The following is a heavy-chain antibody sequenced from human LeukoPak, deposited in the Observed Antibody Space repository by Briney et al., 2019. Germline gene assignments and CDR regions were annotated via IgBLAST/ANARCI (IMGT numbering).Heavy chain of an antibody. CDR1: GGSVSSGSYY. CDR2: IYYSGST. Sequence: PSETLSLTCTVSGGSVSSGSYYWSWIRQPPGKGLEWIGYIYYSGSTNYNPSLKSRVTISVDTSKNQFSLKLSSVTAADTAVYYCARPLPRDIVVVQLLSDSPFYYYYGMDVWGKGTTVTVSS. CDR3: ARPLPRDIVVVQLLSDSPFYYYYGMDV. V-gene: IGHV4-61*01. J-gene: IGHJ6*04. D-gene: IGHD2-2*01.